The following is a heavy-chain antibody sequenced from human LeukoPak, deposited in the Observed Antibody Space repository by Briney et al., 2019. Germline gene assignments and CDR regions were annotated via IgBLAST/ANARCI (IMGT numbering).Heavy chain of an antibody. CDR2: INHSGST. Sequence: SETLSLTCAVYGGSFSRYYWSWIRQPPGKGLEWIGEINHSGSTNYNPSLQSRVTISVDTSKNQFSLKLSSVTAADKAVYYCARVDAYYYDRSGYYYYFDYWGQGTLVTVSS. CDR1: GGSFSRYY. V-gene: IGHV4-34*01. J-gene: IGHJ4*02. CDR3: ARVDAYYYDRSGYYYYFDY. D-gene: IGHD3-22*01.